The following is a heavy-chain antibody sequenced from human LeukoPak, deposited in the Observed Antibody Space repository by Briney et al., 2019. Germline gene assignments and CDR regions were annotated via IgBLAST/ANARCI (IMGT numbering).Heavy chain of an antibody. D-gene: IGHD2-21*02. Sequence: GASVKVSCKASGYTFTSYDINWVRQATGQGLEWMGWMNPNSGNTGYAQKFQGRVTMTRDTSISTAYMELSRLRSDDTAVYYCARDPDNIVVVTARGALDYWGQGTLVTVSS. CDR3: ARDPDNIVVVTARGALDY. V-gene: IGHV1-8*01. CDR2: MNPNSGNT. J-gene: IGHJ4*02. CDR1: GYTFTSYD.